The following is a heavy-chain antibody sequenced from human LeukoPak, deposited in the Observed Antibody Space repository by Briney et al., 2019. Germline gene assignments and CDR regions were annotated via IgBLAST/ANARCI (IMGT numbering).Heavy chain of an antibody. J-gene: IGHJ6*02. Sequence: SETLSLTCTVSGGSISSYYWSWIRQPPAKGLEWIGYIYYSGSTNYNPSLKSRVTISVDTSKNQFSLKLSSVTAADTAVYYCARVLGAAKALYYYYYGMDVWGQGTTVTVSS. V-gene: IGHV4-59*01. D-gene: IGHD2/OR15-2a*01. CDR2: IYYSGST. CDR3: ARVLGAAKALYYYYYGMDV. CDR1: GGSISSYY.